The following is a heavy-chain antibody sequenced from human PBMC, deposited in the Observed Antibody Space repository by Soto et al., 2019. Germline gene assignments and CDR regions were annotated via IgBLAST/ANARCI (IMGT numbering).Heavy chain of an antibody. D-gene: IGHD6-19*01. CDR3: ARTAVAGISGWFDP. CDR1: GFTFSSYS. Sequence: EVQLVESGGGLVQPGGSLRLSCAASGFTFSSYSMNWVRQAPGKGLEWVSYISTSGTTIYYADSVKGRFTISRDNAKNSLYLQMNSRRAEDTAVYHCARTAVAGISGWFDPWGQGTLVTVSS. J-gene: IGHJ5*02. CDR2: ISTSGTTI. V-gene: IGHV3-48*01.